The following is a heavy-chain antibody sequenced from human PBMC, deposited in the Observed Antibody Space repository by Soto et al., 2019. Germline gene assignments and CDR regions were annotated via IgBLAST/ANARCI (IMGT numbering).Heavy chain of an antibody. Sequence: PGGSLRLSCAASGFTLSGDYMTWVRQTPWKGLEWVSFIGKTGSDIHYADSVEGRFTISRDNAKNSLYLQMNSLRAEDTAVYYCAREIGNRLPYGPVDYWGQGTLVTVSS. J-gene: IGHJ4*02. D-gene: IGHD3-10*01. CDR1: GFTLSGDY. CDR3: AREIGNRLPYGPVDY. CDR2: IGKTGSDI. V-gene: IGHV3-11*01.